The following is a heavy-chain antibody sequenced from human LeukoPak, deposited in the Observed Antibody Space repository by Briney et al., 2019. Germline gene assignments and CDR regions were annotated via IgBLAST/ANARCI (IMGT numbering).Heavy chain of an antibody. D-gene: IGHD2-2*01. CDR1: GYTFTSYA. V-gene: IGHV1-3*01. CDR2: INAGNGNT. Sequence: ASVKVSCKASGYTFTSYAMHWVRQAPGQRLEWMGWINAGNGNTKYSQKFQGRVTITRDTSASTAYMELSSLRSEDTAVYYCSVVPAAMGDDYWGQGTLVTVSS. J-gene: IGHJ4*02. CDR3: SVVPAAMGDDY.